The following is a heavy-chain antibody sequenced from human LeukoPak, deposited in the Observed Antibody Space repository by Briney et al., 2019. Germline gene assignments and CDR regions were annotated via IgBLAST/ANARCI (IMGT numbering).Heavy chain of an antibody. J-gene: IGHJ6*02. CDR1: GFIFSSYS. V-gene: IGHV3-23*01. D-gene: IGHD6-13*01. Sequence: GGSLRLSCAASGFIFSSYSMSWVRQAPGKGLEWVSVITGSGGNTYYADSVKGRFTISKDSSKNTVYLQMSSLRVDDTAVYYCAKAASSSWPSYYYGMDVWGQRTTVTVSS. CDR2: ITGSGGNT. CDR3: AKAASSSWPSYYYGMDV.